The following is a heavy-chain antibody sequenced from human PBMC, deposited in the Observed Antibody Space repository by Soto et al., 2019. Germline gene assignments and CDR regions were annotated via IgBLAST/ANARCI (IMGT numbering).Heavy chain of an antibody. D-gene: IGHD5-12*01. CDR2: ISGSGGST. V-gene: IGHV3-23*01. CDR3: AKFKVATGGMDV. Sequence: PGGSLRLSCAASGFTFSSYAMSWVRQAPGEGLEWVSAISGSGGSTYYADSVKGRFTISRDNSKNTLYLQMNSLRAEDTAVYYCAKFKVATGGMDVWGQGTTVTVSS. CDR1: GFTFSSYA. J-gene: IGHJ6*02.